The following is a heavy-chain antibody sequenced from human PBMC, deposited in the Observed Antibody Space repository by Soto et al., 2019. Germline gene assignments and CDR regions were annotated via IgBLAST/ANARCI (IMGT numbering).Heavy chain of an antibody. CDR3: GRAHLPDGSSCYMGDY. CDR2: IYPSDSDT. J-gene: IGHJ4*02. D-gene: IGHD2-2*02. Sequence: PGESLKISCKVSVYNFASQWIGWVRQKPGKGLEWMGIIYPSDSDTRYRPSFQGQVIISADKSISAAYLQWSSLKASDTAIYYCGRAHLPDGSSCYMGDYCGQGTLGTVSA. V-gene: IGHV5-51*01. CDR1: VYNFASQW.